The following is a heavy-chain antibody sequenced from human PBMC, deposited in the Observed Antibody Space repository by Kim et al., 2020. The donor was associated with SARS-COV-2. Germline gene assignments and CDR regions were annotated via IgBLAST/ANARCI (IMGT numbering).Heavy chain of an antibody. CDR3: ARRQISEEIWYFDL. V-gene: IGHV3-74*01. CDR2: INSDGSTT. CDR1: GFTLSTDW. J-gene: IGHJ2*01. D-gene: IGHD3-10*01. Sequence: GGSLRLSCAASGFTLSTDWMHWVRQAPGKGLVWVSRINSDGSTTSYADSVKGRFTISRDNAKNTLYLQMNSLRAEDTAVYYCARRQISEEIWYFDLWGRG.